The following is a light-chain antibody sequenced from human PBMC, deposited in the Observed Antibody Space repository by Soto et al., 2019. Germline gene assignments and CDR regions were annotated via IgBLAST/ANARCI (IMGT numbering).Light chain of an antibody. J-gene: IGKJ4*01. CDR3: QQYNNWPPLT. CDR2: GAS. CDR1: QSVSSN. Sequence: EIVMTQSPVTLSVSPGERATLSCRASQSVSSNLAWYQQKPGQAPSLLIYGASTRATGIPARFSGGGSGTEFTLTISSLQSVDFAVYYCQQYNNWPPLTFGGGTKVEIK. V-gene: IGKV3-15*01.